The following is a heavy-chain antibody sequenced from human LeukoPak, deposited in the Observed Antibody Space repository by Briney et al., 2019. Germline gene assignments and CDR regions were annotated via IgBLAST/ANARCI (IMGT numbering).Heavy chain of an antibody. Sequence: GGSLRLSCAAAGFSLSDHYMSSIRQAPGKGLEWVSYSSSSGSYTNYADSVKGRFTISRDNAKNSLYLQMNSLRAEDTAVYFCARRGDGYELDYWGQGTLVTVSS. CDR1: GFSLSDHY. D-gene: IGHD5-24*01. J-gene: IGHJ4*02. V-gene: IGHV3-11*06. CDR3: ARRGDGYELDY. CDR2: SSSSGSYT.